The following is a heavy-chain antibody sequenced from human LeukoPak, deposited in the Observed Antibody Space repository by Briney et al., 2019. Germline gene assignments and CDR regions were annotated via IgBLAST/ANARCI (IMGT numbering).Heavy chain of an antibody. CDR2: IIPIFGTA. CDR3: ARDAPYSSSTDFDY. D-gene: IGHD6-13*01. V-gene: IGHV1-69*13. CDR1: GGTFSSYA. Sequence: ASVKVSCKASGGTFSSYAISWVRQAPGQGLEWMGGIIPIFGTANYAQKFQGRVTITADESTSTAYMELSSLRSEDTAVYYCARDAPYSSSTDFDYWGQGTLVTVSS. J-gene: IGHJ4*02.